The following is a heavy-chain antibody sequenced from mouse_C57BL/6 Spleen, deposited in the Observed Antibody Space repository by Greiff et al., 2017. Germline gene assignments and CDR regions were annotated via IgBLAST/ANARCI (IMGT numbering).Heavy chain of an antibody. V-gene: IGHV1-55*01. D-gene: IGHD1-1*02. CDR1: GYTFTSYW. J-gene: IGHJ2*01. CDR2: IYPGSGST. CDR3: AREKLLWTYFAY. Sequence: VQLQQPGAELVKPGASVKMSCKASGYTFTSYWITWVKQRPGQGLEWIGDIYPGSGSTNYNEKFKSKATLTVDTSSSTAYMQLSSLTSEDSAVYYCAREKLLWTYFAYWGQGTTLTVSS.